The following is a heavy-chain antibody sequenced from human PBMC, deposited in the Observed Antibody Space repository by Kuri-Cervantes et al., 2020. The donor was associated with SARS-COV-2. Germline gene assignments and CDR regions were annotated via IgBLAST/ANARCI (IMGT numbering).Heavy chain of an antibody. CDR1: GFTFSSYA. J-gene: IGHJ4*02. V-gene: IGHV3-23*01. D-gene: IGHD3-9*01. Sequence: GESLKISCAASGFTFSSYAMSWVRQAPGKGLEWVSAISGSGGSTYYADSVKGRFTISRDNSKNTLYLQMNSLRAEDTAVYYRARLRTNYDILTGYPLPDYFDYWGQGTLVTVSS. CDR3: ARLRTNYDILTGYPLPDYFDY. CDR2: ISGSGGST.